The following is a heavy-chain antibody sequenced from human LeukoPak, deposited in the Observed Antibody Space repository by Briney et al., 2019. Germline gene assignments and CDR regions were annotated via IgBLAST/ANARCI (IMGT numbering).Heavy chain of an antibody. V-gene: IGHV3-23*01. D-gene: IGHD6-19*01. CDR2: ISGGGYI. CDR1: GFSFSTYS. CDR3: ARERDRGTDVADHFDH. Sequence: GGSLRLPCATSGFSFSTYSMAWVRQAPGRGLEWVSVISGGGYIVYADSVKGRFTISRDNSENTVYLQMNSLRAEDTAIYYCARERDRGTDVADHFDHWGQGTLVTVSS. J-gene: IGHJ4*02.